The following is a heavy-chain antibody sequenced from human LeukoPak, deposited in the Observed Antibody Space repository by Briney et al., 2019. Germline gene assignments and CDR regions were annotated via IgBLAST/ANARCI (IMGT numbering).Heavy chain of an antibody. CDR2: IYYSGST. D-gene: IGHD1-26*01. J-gene: IGHJ4*02. CDR3: ARDQGGATTLIY. V-gene: IGHV4-39*07. Sequence: TSETLSLTCTVSGGSISSSSYYWGWIRQPPGKGLEWIGSIYYSGSTYYNPSLKSRVTISVDTSKNQFSLKLSSVTAADTAVYYCARDQGGATTLIYWGQGTLVTVSS. CDR1: GGSISSSSYY.